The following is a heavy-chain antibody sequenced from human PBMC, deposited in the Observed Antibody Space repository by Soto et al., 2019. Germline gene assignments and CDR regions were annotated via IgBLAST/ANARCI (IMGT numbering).Heavy chain of an antibody. CDR3: ASMVRGVSWFDP. CDR1: GGSISGSIYC. D-gene: IGHD3-10*01. J-gene: IGHJ5*02. V-gene: IGHV4-39*01. Sequence: SEILSLTCSVSGGSISGSIYCRGRIRPPPGKGLEWIGSSYYSGSTYNNPSLKTRVTISVDTSKNQFSLKLSSVTAADTSVYYCASMVRGVSWFDPWGQGTPV. CDR2: SYYSGST.